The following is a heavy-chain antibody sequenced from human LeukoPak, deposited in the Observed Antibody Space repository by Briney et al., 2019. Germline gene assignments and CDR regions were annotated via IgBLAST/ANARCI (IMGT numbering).Heavy chain of an antibody. D-gene: IGHD2-8*01. Sequence: SETLSLTCTVSGGSISSSSYYWGWIRQPPGKGLEWIGSIYYSGSTYYNPSLKSRVTISVDTSKNQFSLKLSSVTAADTTIYYCASARNFAGMGAFDIWGQGTMVTVSS. CDR2: IYYSGST. V-gene: IGHV4-39*01. CDR1: GGSISSSSYY. J-gene: IGHJ3*02. CDR3: ASARNFAGMGAFDI.